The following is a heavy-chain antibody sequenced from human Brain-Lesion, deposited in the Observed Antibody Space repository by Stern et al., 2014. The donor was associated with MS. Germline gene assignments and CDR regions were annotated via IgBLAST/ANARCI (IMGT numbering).Heavy chain of an antibody. D-gene: IGHD5-18*01. Sequence: VQLVQSGPGLVKPSDTLSLTCSVSGDSLSSSTFYWGWIRQPPGKGPAWIGSGYFGGTPYYPPSLKSRLTISVDTSKNQFSLGLTSVTAADTAVYYCARHQLGYGYAYLRYWGQGTLVTVSS. J-gene: IGHJ4*02. CDR3: ARHQLGYGYAYLRY. V-gene: IGHV4-39*01. CDR2: GYFGGTP. CDR1: GDSLSSSTFY.